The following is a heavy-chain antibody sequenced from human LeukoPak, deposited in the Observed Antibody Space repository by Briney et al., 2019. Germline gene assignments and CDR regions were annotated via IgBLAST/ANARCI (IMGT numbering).Heavy chain of an antibody. D-gene: IGHD2/OR15-2a*01. J-gene: IGHJ6*02. Sequence: PGGSLRLSCVAPGFNFSSYTMHWVRQAPGKGLECVAVMSYAGSNKYYADSVKGRFTISRDNSKNTLYLEMDILRSEDTAVYYCARDRCSTTSCAYAMDVWGQGTTVTVSS. V-gene: IGHV3-30-3*01. CDR1: GFNFSSYT. CDR3: ARDRCSTTSCAYAMDV. CDR2: MSYAGSNK.